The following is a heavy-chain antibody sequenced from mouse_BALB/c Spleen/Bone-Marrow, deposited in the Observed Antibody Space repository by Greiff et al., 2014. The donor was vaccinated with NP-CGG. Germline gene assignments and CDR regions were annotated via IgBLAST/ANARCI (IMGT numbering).Heavy chain of an antibody. CDR2: ISSGGSYT. Sequence: VQLKESGGGLVKPGGSLKPSCAASGFTFSSYTMSWVRQTPEKRLEWVATISSGGSYTYYPDSVKGRFTISRDNAKNTLYLQMSSLKSEDTAMYYCTRDLYDGYSYYAMDYWGQGTSVTVSS. J-gene: IGHJ4*01. V-gene: IGHV5-6-4*01. CDR3: TRDLYDGYSYYAMDY. D-gene: IGHD2-3*01. CDR1: GFTFSSYT.